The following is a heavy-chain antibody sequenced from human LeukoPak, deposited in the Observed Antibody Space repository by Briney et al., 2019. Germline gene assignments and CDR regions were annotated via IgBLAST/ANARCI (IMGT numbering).Heavy chain of an antibody. J-gene: IGHJ4*02. V-gene: IGHV1-2*02. CDR2: INPNSGGT. Sequence: ASVKVSCKASGYTFTGYYMHWVRQAPGQGLVWMGWINPNSGGTNYAQKFQGRATMTRDTSISTAYMELSRLRSDDMAVYYCARLGSRVTMVRGGDYWGQGTLVTVSS. CDR1: GYTFTGYY. D-gene: IGHD3-10*01. CDR3: ARLGSRVTMVRGGDY.